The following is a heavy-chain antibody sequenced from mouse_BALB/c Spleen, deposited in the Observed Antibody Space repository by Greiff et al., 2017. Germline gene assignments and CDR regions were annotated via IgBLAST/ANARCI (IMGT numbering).Heavy chain of an antibody. CDR3: ARGADYRYEGNAMDY. V-gene: IGHV3-2*02. CDR2: ISYSGST. J-gene: IGHJ4*01. CDR1: GYSITSDYA. Sequence: EVMLVESGPGLVKPSQSLSLTCTASGYSITSDYAWYWIRQFPGNKLEWMGYISYSGSTSYNPSLKSRISITRDTSKNQFFLQLNSVTTEDTATYYCARGADYRYEGNAMDYWGQGTSVTVSS. D-gene: IGHD2-14*01.